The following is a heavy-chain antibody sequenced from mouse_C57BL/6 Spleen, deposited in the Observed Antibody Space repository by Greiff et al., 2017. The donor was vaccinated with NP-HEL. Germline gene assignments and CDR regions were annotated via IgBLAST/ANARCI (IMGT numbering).Heavy chain of an antibody. D-gene: IGHD2-4*01. CDR1: GFTFSNYW. J-gene: IGHJ4*01. Sequence: EVKLVESGGGLVQPGGSMKLSCVASGFTFSNYWMNWVRQSPEKGLEWVAQIRLKSDNYATHYAESVKGRFTISRDDSKSSVYLQMNNLRAEDTGIYYCTATYDYDGYYAMDYWGQGTSVTVSS. V-gene: IGHV6-3*01. CDR3: TATYDYDGYYAMDY. CDR2: IRLKSDNYAT.